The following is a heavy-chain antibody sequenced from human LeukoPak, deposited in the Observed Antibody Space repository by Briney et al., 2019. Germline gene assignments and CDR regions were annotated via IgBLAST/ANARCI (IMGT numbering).Heavy chain of an antibody. CDR2: IIPIFGTA. D-gene: IGHD5-18*01. V-gene: IGHV1-69*13. J-gene: IGHJ4*02. CDR1: GGTFSSYA. Sequence: GASVKVSCKASGGTFSSYAISWVRQAPGQGLEWMGGIIPIFGTANYAQKFQGRVTITADESTSTAYMELSSLRSEDTAVYYCARDRTLDTAMAXXDYXXXGXXVTVSS. CDR3: ARDRTLDTAMAXXDY.